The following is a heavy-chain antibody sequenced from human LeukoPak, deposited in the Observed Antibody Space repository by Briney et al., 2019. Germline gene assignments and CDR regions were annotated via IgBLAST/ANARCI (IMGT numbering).Heavy chain of an antibody. CDR1: GYTFTDYY. CDR3: ARDRRNTGTLFDS. V-gene: IGHV1-2*02. CDR2: INPGSGGT. D-gene: IGHD1-1*01. J-gene: IGHJ4*02. Sequence: ASVKVTCKASGYTFTDYYIHWVRQAPGQGLEWMGWINPGSGGTNYAQKFQGRVTMTRDTSITTAYMEVSRLRSDDTAVFYCARDRRNTGTLFDSWGQGTLVTVSS.